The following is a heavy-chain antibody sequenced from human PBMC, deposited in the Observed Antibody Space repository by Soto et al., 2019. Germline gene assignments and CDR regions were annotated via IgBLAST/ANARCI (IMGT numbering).Heavy chain of an antibody. J-gene: IGHJ4*02. CDR2: TYYRSNWRH. CDR1: GDSVSSNTAA. CDR3: ARGVAGSGFDL. V-gene: IGHV6-1*01. Sequence: SQTLSLTCAISGDSVSSNTAAWNWIRSSPSRGLEWLGRTYYRSNWRHDYAVSVKSRITVNPDSSKNHFSLQLNSVTPDDTAVYYCARGVAGSGFDLWGQGTLVTVSS. D-gene: IGHD6-19*01.